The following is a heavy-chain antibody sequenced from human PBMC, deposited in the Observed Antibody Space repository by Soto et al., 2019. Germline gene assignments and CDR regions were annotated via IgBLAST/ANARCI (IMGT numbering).Heavy chain of an antibody. J-gene: IGHJ6*02. Sequence: ASVKVSCKASGYTFTSYAMHWVRQAPGQRLEWMGWINAGNGNTKYSQKFQGRVTITRDTSASTAYMELSGLRSEDTAVYYCARDRYPRYYGMDVWGQGTTVTV. CDR1: GYTFTSYA. V-gene: IGHV1-3*01. CDR3: ARDRYPRYYGMDV. D-gene: IGHD1-20*01. CDR2: INAGNGNT.